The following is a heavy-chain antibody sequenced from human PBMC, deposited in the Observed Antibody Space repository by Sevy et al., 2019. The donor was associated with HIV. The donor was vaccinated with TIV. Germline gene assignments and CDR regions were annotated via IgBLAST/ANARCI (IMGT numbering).Heavy chain of an antibody. Sequence: GGSLRLSCAASGFTFSSYGMHWVRQAPGKGVEWVALIWFDGSNTYYAHSVKGRFTISRDIAKNTLHLQMNSLRGEDTAVYYCARDLEFYDNGDYGPAFMPDYWGQGTLVTVSS. CDR2: IWFDGSNT. D-gene: IGHD4-17*01. V-gene: IGHV3-33*01. CDR1: GFTFSSYG. J-gene: IGHJ4*02. CDR3: ARDLEFYDNGDYGPAFMPDY.